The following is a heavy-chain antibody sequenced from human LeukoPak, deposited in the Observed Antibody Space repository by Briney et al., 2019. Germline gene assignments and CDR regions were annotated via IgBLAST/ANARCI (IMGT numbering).Heavy chain of an antibody. D-gene: IGHD2-2*01. CDR2: ISAYNGNT. J-gene: IGHJ5*02. V-gene: IGHV1-18*01. CDR1: GYTFTSYG. Sequence: PLASVKVSCKASGYTFTSYGISWVRQAPGQGLEWMGWISAYNGNTNYAQKLQGRVTMTTDTSTSTAYMELRSLRSDDTAVYYCARYILQGRCSSTSCYVVGWFDPWGQGTLVTVSS. CDR3: ARYILQGRCSSTSCYVVGWFDP.